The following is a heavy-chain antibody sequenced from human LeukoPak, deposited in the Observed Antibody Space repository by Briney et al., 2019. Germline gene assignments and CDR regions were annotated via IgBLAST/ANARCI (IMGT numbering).Heavy chain of an antibody. V-gene: IGHV4-31*03. D-gene: IGHD4-17*01. CDR2: IYYSGST. CDR1: GGSISSGGYY. CDR3: ARGVRPWAGENEYFQH. J-gene: IGHJ1*01. Sequence: SQTLSLTCTVSGGSISSGGYYWSWLRQHPGTGLEWIGYIYYSGSTYYNPSLKSRVTISVDTSKNQFSLKLSSVTAADTAVYYCARGVRPWAGENEYFQHCGQGTLVTVSS.